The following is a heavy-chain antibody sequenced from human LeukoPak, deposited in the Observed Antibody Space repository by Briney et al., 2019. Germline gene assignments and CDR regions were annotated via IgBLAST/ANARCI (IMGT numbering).Heavy chain of an antibody. J-gene: IGHJ3*02. CDR2: ISSSSSCM. D-gene: IGHD4/OR15-4a*01. CDR1: GFTFSSYS. Sequence: GGSLRHTCAASGFTFSSYSMNWVRQAPGKGLEWVSSISSSSSCMYYADSVKGRFTISRDNAKNSLYLQMNSLRAEDTAVYYCARDRLLTPDAFDIWGQGTMVTVSS. V-gene: IGHV3-21*01. CDR3: ARDRLLTPDAFDI.